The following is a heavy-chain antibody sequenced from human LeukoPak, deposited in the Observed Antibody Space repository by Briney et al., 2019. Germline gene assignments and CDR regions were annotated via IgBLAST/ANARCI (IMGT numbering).Heavy chain of an antibody. CDR2: VNNDGSST. D-gene: IGHD5/OR15-5a*01. V-gene: IGHV3-74*03. J-gene: IGHJ4*02. Sequence: GGSLRLSCAASGFIFSNYWMHWVRQAPGKGLVWVSRVNNDGSSTTYADSVKGRFTISRDNAKNTLYLQMNSLRAEDTAVYYCAKVGLRVTDYWGQGTLVTVSS. CDR1: GFIFSNYW. CDR3: AKVGLRVTDY.